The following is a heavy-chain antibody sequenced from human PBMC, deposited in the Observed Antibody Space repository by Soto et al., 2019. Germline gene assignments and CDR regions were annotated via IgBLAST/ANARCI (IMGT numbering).Heavy chain of an antibody. J-gene: IGHJ6*02. CDR2: IYYSGST. CDR3: ALTFPSIAAAGTGYYYYGMDV. D-gene: IGHD6-13*01. V-gene: IGHV4-39*01. Sequence: KPSETLSLTCTVSGGSISSSSYYWGWTRQPPGKGLEWIGSIYYSGSTYYNPSLKSRVTISVDTSKNQFSLKLSSVTAADTAVYYCALTFPSIAAAGTGYYYYGMDVWGQGTTVTVSS. CDR1: GGSISSSSYY.